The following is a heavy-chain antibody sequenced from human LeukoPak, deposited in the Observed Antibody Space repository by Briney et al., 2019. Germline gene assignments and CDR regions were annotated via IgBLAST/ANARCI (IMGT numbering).Heavy chain of an antibody. CDR2: IIPILGIA. CDR1: GGTFSSYA. Sequence: GASVKVSCKASGGTFSSYAISWVRQAPGQGLEWMGRIIPILGIANYAQKFQGRVTITADKSTSTAYMELSSLRSEDTAVYYCARDLWVGATEYFDYWGQGTLVTVSS. J-gene: IGHJ4*02. CDR3: ARDLWVGATEYFDY. D-gene: IGHD1-26*01. V-gene: IGHV1-69*04.